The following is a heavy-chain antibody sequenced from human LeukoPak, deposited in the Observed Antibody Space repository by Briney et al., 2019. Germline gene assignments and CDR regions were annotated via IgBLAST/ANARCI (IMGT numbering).Heavy chain of an antibody. CDR1: GGSIGSSSYY. Sequence: SETLSLTCTVSGGSIGSSSYYWGWIRQPPGKGLNWIGSIYYSGSTYYNPSLKSRVTISVDTSRDQFSLKLSSVTAADTAVYYCASKAGSSGWSNWFDPWGQGTLVTVSS. D-gene: IGHD6-19*01. J-gene: IGHJ5*02. CDR3: ASKAGSSGWSNWFDP. V-gene: IGHV4-39*07. CDR2: IYYSGST.